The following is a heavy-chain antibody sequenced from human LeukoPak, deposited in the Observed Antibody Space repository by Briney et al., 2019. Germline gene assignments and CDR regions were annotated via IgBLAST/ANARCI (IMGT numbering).Heavy chain of an antibody. Sequence: PGGSLRLSCAASGFTFSSYAMHWVRQAPGKGLEWVAVISYDGSNKYYADSVKGRFTISRDNSKNTLYLQMNSLRAEDTAVYYCARDRGSYDFWSGISGYYYGMDVWGQGTTVTVSS. CDR3: ARDRGSYDFWSGISGYYYGMDV. D-gene: IGHD3-3*01. CDR1: GFTFSSYA. J-gene: IGHJ6*02. CDR2: ISYDGSNK. V-gene: IGHV3-30-3*01.